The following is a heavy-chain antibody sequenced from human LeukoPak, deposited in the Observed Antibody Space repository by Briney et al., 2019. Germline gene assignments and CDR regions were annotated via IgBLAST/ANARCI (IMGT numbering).Heavy chain of an antibody. J-gene: IGHJ1*01. V-gene: IGHV4-59*01. CDR3: ARGRGLPPLLEYFQH. CDR1: GGSISSYY. CDR2: IYYSGST. D-gene: IGHD1-26*01. Sequence: KPSETLSLTCTVSGGSISSYYWSWIRQPPGKGLEWIGYIYYSGSTNYNPSLKSRVTISVDTSKNQFSLKLSSVTAADTAVYYCARGRGLPPLLEYFQHWGQGTLVTVSS.